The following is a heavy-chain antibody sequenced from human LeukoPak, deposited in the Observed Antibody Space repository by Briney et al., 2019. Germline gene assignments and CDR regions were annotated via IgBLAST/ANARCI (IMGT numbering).Heavy chain of an antibody. D-gene: IGHD3-22*01. Sequence: SETLSLTCAVYGGSFSSYYWSWIRQPPGKGLEWIGYIYYSGSTNYNPSLKSRVTISVDTSKNQFSLKLSSVTAADTAVYYCAGLQTYYYDSSGHDFDYWGQGTLVTVSS. J-gene: IGHJ4*02. CDR3: AGLQTYYYDSSGHDFDY. CDR1: GGSFSSYY. V-gene: IGHV4-59*01. CDR2: IYYSGST.